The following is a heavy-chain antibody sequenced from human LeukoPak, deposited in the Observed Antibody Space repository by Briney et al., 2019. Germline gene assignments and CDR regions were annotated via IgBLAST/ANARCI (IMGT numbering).Heavy chain of an antibody. CDR1: GFTFSSYG. V-gene: IGHV3-33*01. J-gene: IGHJ6*02. CDR2: IWYDGSNK. Sequence: GGSLRLSCAASGFTFSSYGMHWVRQAPGKGLEWVAVIWYDGSNKYYADSVKGRFTISRDNSKDTLYLQMNSLRAEDTAVYYCARDPPGGGYDYGYYGMDVWGQGTTVTVSS. CDR3: ARDPPGGGYDYGYYGMDV. D-gene: IGHD5-12*01.